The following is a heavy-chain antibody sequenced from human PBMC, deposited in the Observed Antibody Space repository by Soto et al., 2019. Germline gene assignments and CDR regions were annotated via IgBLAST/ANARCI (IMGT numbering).Heavy chain of an antibody. CDR1: GFTCSSYW. V-gene: IGHV3-23*01. CDR3: AKSYSSNWYDYFDY. CDR2: ISGSGDTT. D-gene: IGHD6-13*01. Sequence: GGSLRLSCAASGFTCSSYWMSWVRQAPGKGLEWVSTISGSGDTTYYADSVKGRFTISRDTSKNTLFLQMNSLRAEDTALYYCAKSYSSNWYDYFDYWGQGTLVTVSS. J-gene: IGHJ4*02.